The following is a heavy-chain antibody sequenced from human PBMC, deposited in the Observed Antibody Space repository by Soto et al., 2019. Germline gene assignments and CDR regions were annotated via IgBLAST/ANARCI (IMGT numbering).Heavy chain of an antibody. CDR3: ARGYGVTIFGVVIHPYYYYYMDV. V-gene: IGHV6-1*01. CDR2: TYYRSKWYN. D-gene: IGHD3-3*01. J-gene: IGHJ6*03. CDR1: GDSVSSNSAA. Sequence: SETLSLTCAISGDSVSSNSAAWNWIRQSPSRGLEWLGRTYYRSKWYNDYAVSVKSRITINPDTSKNQFSLQLNSVTPEDTAVYYCARGYGVTIFGVVIHPYYYYYMDVWGKGTTVTVSS.